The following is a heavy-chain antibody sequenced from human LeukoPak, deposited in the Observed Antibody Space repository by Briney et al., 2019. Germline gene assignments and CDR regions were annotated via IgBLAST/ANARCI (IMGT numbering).Heavy chain of an antibody. J-gene: IGHJ4*02. D-gene: IGHD3-10*01. Sequence: SETLPLTCTVSGGSISTYYGNWIRQAPGKGLEWIGSIYYSGSTYYNPSLKSRVTISVDTSKNQFSLKLNSVTATDTAVYYCARHYGPWGQGTLVTVSS. CDR3: ARHYGP. V-gene: IGHV4-59*08. CDR1: GGSISTYY. CDR2: IYYSGST.